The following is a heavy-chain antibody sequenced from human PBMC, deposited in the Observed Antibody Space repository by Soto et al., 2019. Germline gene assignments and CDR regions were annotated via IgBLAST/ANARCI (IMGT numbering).Heavy chain of an antibody. V-gene: IGHV1-18*01. CDR3: ARLERVGGYYYDSSGYRPGDY. D-gene: IGHD3-22*01. CDR1: GYTFTSYG. Sequence: ASVKVSCKASGYTFTSYGISWVRQAPGQGLEWMGWISAYNGNTNYAQKLQGRVTMTTDTSTSTAYMELRSLRSDDTAVYYCARLERVGGYYYDSSGYRPGDYWGQGTLVTVS. J-gene: IGHJ4*02. CDR2: ISAYNGNT.